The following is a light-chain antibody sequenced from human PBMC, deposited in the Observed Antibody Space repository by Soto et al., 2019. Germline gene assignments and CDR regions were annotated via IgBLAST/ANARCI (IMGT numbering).Light chain of an antibody. V-gene: IGKV3-20*01. CDR1: QRVFSAY. Sequence: EIVLTQSPGTLSLSPGETATLSCRASQRVFSAYLAWYQQKPGQAPRLLICGASIRASGAPDRLSGRGSATDYTLTINSLEPEDFAIYFCQQYASGPLTFGGGTKVDIK. CDR3: QQYASGPLT. CDR2: GAS. J-gene: IGKJ4*01.